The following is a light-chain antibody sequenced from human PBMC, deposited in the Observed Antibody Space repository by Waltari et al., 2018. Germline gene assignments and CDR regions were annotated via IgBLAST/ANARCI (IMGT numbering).Light chain of an antibody. J-gene: IGKJ1*01. CDR2: TAS. CDR3: QQSYNVPRT. Sequence: DIQMTQSPSSLSASVGDRVTITCRASQNIINYLNWYQQIPGKAPKILIYTASSLKNGVPSRFRGSGSGTDFTLTISRLQPEDFATYDCQQSYNVPRTFGQGTKVEIK. CDR1: QNIINY. V-gene: IGKV1-39*01.